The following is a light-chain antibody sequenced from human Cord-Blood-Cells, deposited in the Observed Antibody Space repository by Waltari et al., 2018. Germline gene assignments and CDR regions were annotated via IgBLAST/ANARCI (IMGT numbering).Light chain of an antibody. V-gene: IGLV2-23*01. Sequence: QSALTQPASVSGSPGQSITLSCTGTSSDVGSDNLVSWYQQHPGKAPQLMNYEGSKRPLGLCTRCPGSKSGNASSLTIAGRQAEDEADYYGCSYAGRRTFVVFGGGTKLTVL. CDR3: CSYAGRRTFVV. J-gene: IGLJ2*01. CDR1: SSDVGSDNL. CDR2: EGS.